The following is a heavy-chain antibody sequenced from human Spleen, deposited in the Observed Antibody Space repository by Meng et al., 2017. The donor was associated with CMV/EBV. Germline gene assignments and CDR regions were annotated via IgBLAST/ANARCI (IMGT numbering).Heavy chain of an antibody. D-gene: IGHD6-19*01. J-gene: IGHJ4*02. CDR3: ARTYISGWPNLPIDY. CDR1: GYSFTSYW. V-gene: IGHV5-51*01. CDR2: IYPGDSDT. Sequence: GESLKISCKGSGYSFTSYWIGWVRQMPGKGLEWMGIIYPGDSDTRYSPSFQGQVTISADKSISTAYLQWSSLRSDDTAVYYCARTYISGWPNLPIDYWGQGTLVTVSS.